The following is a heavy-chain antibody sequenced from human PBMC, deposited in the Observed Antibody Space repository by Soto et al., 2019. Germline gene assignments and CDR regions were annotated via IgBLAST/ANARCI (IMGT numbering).Heavy chain of an antibody. D-gene: IGHD5-12*01. J-gene: IGHJ4*02. CDR3: AKDLGGYSGYAFDY. V-gene: IGHV3-23*01. CDR2: ISSSGGST. CDR1: GFTFSSYA. Sequence: EVQLLESGGGLVKPGGSLRLSCAASGFTFSSYAMSWVRQAPGKGLEWVSAISSSGGSTYYADSVKGRFTISRDNSKNTLYLQMNSLRAEDTAVYYCAKDLGGYSGYAFDYWGQGTLVTISS.